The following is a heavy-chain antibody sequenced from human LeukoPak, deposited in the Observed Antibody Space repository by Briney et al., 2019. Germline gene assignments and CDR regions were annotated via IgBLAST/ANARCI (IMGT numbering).Heavy chain of an antibody. CDR2: MNPNSANT. V-gene: IGHV1-8*02. CDR1: GYTFSTYD. D-gene: IGHD2-2*01. CDR3: ARAIRYQLLSDY. J-gene: IGHJ4*02. Sequence: GASVKVSCKTSGYTFSTYDINWLRQAAGQGLEWMGWMNPNSANTGLAQKFQGRAAITRDTSTATAYLELSGLTSEDTAVYYCARAIRYQLLSDYWGQGTLVAVSS.